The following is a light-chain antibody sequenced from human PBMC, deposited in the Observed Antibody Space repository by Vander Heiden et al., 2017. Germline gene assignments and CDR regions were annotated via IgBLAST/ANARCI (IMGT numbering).Light chain of an antibody. CDR3: QQSYSTPWT. CDR2: AAS. Sequence: DIQMTPSPSSLSASLGDRVTITCRASQSISSYLNWYQQKPGKAPKLLIYAASSLQSGVPARFSGSGSGTDFTLTISSLQPEDFATYYCQQSYSTPWTFGQGTKVESK. CDR1: QSISSY. V-gene: IGKV1-39*01. J-gene: IGKJ1*01.